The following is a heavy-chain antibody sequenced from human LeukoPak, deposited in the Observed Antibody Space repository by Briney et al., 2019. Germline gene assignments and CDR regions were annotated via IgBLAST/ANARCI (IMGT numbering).Heavy chain of an antibody. CDR1: GGSISSGDYY. CDR3: ARVGDYGGNRLFDY. J-gene: IGHJ4*02. D-gene: IGHD4-23*01. Sequence: SETLSLTCTVSGGSISSGDYYWSWIRQPPGKGLEWIGYIYYSGSTYYNPSLKSRVTISVDTSKNQFSLKLSSVTAADTAVYYCARVGDYGGNRLFDYWGQGTLVTVSS. V-gene: IGHV4-30-4*01. CDR2: IYYSGST.